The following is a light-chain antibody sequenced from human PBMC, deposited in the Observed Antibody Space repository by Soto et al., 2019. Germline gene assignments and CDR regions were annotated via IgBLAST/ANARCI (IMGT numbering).Light chain of an antibody. Sequence: SVLAQPASVSGSPGQSITISCTGTSRGIGAYNFVSWYQQHPGKAPKLMLYDVNIRPSGVSNRFSGSKSGNTASLTISGLQAEDEADYYCTSWTTSTTMIFGGGTKVTVL. V-gene: IGLV2-14*03. CDR2: DVN. CDR3: TSWTTSTTMI. CDR1: SRGIGAYNF. J-gene: IGLJ2*01.